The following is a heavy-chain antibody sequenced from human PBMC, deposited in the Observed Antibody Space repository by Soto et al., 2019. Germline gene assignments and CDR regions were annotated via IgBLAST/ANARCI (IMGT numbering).Heavy chain of an antibody. CDR1: SGSINENYY. CDR2: VFHTGTT. D-gene: IGHD2-15*01. Sequence: SETLSLTCTVSSGSINENYYWNFIRQSRGKRLEWIGSVFHTGTTHYNPTLERRLTLSTSTSKNKFSLTLTAVAASDTAIYYCARAPLSPTLSTFDVWGRGTMVTVSS. CDR3: ARAPLSPTLSTFDV. V-gene: IGHV4-59*01. J-gene: IGHJ3*01.